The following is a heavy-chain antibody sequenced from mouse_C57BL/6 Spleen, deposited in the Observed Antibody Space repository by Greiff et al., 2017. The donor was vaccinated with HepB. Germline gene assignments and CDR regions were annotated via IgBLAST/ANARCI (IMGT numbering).Heavy chain of an antibody. CDR3: ARRDYYGSHFDY. Sequence: EVKLVESGGGLVQPGGSLKLSCAASGFTFSDYYMYWVRQTPEKRLEWVAYISNGGGSTYYPDTVKGRFTISRDNAKNTLYLQMSRLKSEDTAMYYCARRDYYGSHFDYWGQGTTLTVSS. D-gene: IGHD1-1*01. J-gene: IGHJ2*01. V-gene: IGHV5-12*01. CDR2: ISNGGGST. CDR1: GFTFSDYY.